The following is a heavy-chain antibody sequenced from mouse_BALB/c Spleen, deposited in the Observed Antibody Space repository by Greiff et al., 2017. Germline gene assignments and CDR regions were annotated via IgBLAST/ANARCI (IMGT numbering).Heavy chain of an antibody. Sequence: EVKLMESGGGLVKPGGSLKLSCAASGFTFSSYAMSWVRQTPEKRLEWVASISSGGSTYYPDSVKGRFTISRDNARNILYLQMSSLRSEDTAMYYCARDDYDAYWGQGTLVTVSA. J-gene: IGHJ3*01. V-gene: IGHV5-6-5*01. CDR2: ISSGGST. CDR1: GFTFSSYA. CDR3: ARDDYDAY. D-gene: IGHD2-4*01.